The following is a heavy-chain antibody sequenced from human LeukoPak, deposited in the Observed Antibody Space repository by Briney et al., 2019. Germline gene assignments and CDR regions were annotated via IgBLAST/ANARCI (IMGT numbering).Heavy chain of an antibody. CDR2: VYNGGST. J-gene: IGHJ4*02. CDR3: ARYCSSTNCLPFDY. CDR1: GGSIFSYY. D-gene: IGHD2-2*01. Sequence: SETLSLTCTVSGGSIFSYYWSWIRQSPGKGLEWIGYVYNGGSTNYNPSLKSRVTILVDMSKNQFSLRLSSMTAADTAVYYCARYCSSTNCLPFDYWGQGTLVTVSS. V-gene: IGHV4-59*01.